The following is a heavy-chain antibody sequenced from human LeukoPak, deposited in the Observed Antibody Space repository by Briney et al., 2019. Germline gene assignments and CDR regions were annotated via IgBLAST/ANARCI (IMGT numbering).Heavy chain of an antibody. Sequence: GSVTDSCKASGYTFTGYYIHWVRQAPGQGLEWMGRINPNTGGTNYAQKFQGRVTMTMEPSISSPYMETSRLRSDDPAVHYCARDGEFCSSTSCYGPYFFYMDVWGKGITVTVSS. CDR1: GYTFTGYY. J-gene: IGHJ6*03. D-gene: IGHD2-2*01. CDR3: ARDGEFCSSTSCYGPYFFYMDV. V-gene: IGHV1-2*06. CDR2: INPNTGGT.